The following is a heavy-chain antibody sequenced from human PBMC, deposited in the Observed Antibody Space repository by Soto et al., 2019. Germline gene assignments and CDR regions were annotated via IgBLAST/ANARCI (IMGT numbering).Heavy chain of an antibody. J-gene: IGHJ6*02. CDR1: GYTFTGYY. Sequence: ASVKVSCKASGYTFTGYYMHWVRQAPGQGLEWMGWINANSGDTSYAQKFQGRVTMTRDTSITTAYMELRRRRSDDTAVYYCARVHCSSTSCYGSDYYYGLDVWGQGTPVTVSS. V-gene: IGHV1-2*02. CDR2: INANSGDT. CDR3: ARVHCSSTSCYGSDYYYGLDV. D-gene: IGHD2-2*01.